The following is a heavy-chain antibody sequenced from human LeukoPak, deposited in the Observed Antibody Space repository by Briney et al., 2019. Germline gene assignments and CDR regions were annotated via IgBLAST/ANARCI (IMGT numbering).Heavy chain of an antibody. CDR1: GFTFSSDA. V-gene: IGHV3-23*01. CDR2: ISGSGGST. CDR3: TKGYSSSWYSSNGY. Sequence: GGSLRLSCAASGFTFSSDAMSSGRQAPGKGVECVSAISGSGGSTYYADSVKARFTISRDNSKTTLYLQMSSLRAQDTAVYYCTKGYSSSWYSSNGYSGQGTLVTVSS. J-gene: IGHJ4*02. D-gene: IGHD6-13*01.